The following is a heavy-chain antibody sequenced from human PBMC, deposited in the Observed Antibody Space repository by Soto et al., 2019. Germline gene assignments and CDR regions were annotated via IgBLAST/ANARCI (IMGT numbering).Heavy chain of an antibody. Sequence: GESLKISCQGSGYSFTNYWVGWVRQIPGRGLEWMGIIHPGDSDTRYSPFFQGQVTISADKSISTAYLQWSSLKASDTAMYYCARHNPYSRTWFEGWFDPWGQGTLVTVSP. J-gene: IGHJ5*02. D-gene: IGHD6-13*01. V-gene: IGHV5-51*01. CDR2: IHPGDSDT. CDR3: ARHNPYSRTWFEGWFDP. CDR1: GYSFTNYW.